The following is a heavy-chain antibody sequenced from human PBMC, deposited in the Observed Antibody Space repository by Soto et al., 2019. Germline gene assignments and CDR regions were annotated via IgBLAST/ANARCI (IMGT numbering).Heavy chain of an antibody. Sequence: ALVKVSCKASGYTFTGYYMHWVRQAPGQGLEWMGWINPNSGGTNYAQKFQGWVTMTRDTSISTAYMELSRLRSDDTAVYYCARGLYSSSAGDWFDPWGQGTLVTVS. J-gene: IGHJ5*02. CDR1: GYTFTGYY. V-gene: IGHV1-2*04. D-gene: IGHD6-6*01. CDR2: INPNSGGT. CDR3: ARGLYSSSAGDWFDP.